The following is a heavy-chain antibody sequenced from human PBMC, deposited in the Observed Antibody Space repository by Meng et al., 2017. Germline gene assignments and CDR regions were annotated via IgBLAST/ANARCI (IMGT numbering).Heavy chain of an antibody. J-gene: IGHJ4*02. CDR1: GFTFDDYG. CDR2: INWNGGST. D-gene: IGHD3-22*01. CDR3: ARDRVLGYYYDSSGSNYFDY. Sequence: GGSLRLSCAASGFTFDDYGMSWVRQAPGKGLEWVSGINWNGGSTGYADSVKGRFTISRDNSKNTLYLQMNSLRAEDTAVYYCARDRVLGYYYDSSGSNYFDYWGQGTLVTVSS. V-gene: IGHV3-20*04.